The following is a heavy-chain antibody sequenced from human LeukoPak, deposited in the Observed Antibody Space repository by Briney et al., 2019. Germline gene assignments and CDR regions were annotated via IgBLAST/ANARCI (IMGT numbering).Heavy chain of an antibody. CDR3: ARDLLAYYDFWSGSSRSNWFDP. Sequence: ASVKVSCKASGYTFTGYYMHWVRQAPGQGLEWMGWINPSSGGTNYAQKFQGRVTMTRDTSISTAYMELSRLRSDDTAVYYCARDLLAYYDFWSGSSRSNWFDPWGQGTLVAVSS. V-gene: IGHV1-2*02. CDR2: INPSSGGT. D-gene: IGHD3-3*01. J-gene: IGHJ5*02. CDR1: GYTFTGYY.